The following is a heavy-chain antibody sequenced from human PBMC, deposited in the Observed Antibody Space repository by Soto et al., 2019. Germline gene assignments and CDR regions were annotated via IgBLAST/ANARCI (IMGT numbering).Heavy chain of an antibody. CDR1: GYTFTSYY. J-gene: IGHJ4*02. V-gene: IGHV1-46*01. D-gene: IGHD2-21*02. CDR3: ARGPSCGGDCYLFDY. Sequence: ASVKVSCKASGYTFTSYYIHWVRQAPGQGLEWVAMINPGGGRTKNAQMFQGRVTLTRDTSTGTVDMGLSSLTSADTAVYYCARGPSCGGDCYLFDYWGQGSLVTVSS. CDR2: INPGGGRT.